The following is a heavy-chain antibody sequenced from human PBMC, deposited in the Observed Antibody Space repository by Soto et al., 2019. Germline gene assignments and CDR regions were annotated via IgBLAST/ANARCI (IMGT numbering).Heavy chain of an antibody. CDR2: ISGSSSTI. V-gene: IGHV3-48*02. Sequence: EVQLVESGGGLVQPGGSLRLSCAASGFTFSIYSMNWVRQAPGKWLEWVSYISGSSSTIYYADSVKGRFTISRDNAKNSLYLQMYSPRDEDTAVYYCARDFRTYYYDSSGFGAVHYSDYWRQGTLVTVSS. J-gene: IGHJ4*02. CDR1: GFTFSIYS. D-gene: IGHD3-22*01. CDR3: ARDFRTYYYDSSGFGAVHYSDY.